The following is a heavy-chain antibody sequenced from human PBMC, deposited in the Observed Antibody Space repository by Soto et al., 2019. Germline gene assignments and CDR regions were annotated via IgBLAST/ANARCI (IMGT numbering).Heavy chain of an antibody. CDR2: INSDGSST. J-gene: IGHJ6*03. V-gene: IGHV3-74*01. CDR1: GFTFSSYW. Sequence: GGSLRLSCAASGFTFSSYWMHWVRQAPGKGLVWVSRINSDGSSTSYADSVKGRFTISRDNAKNTLYLQMNSLRAEDTAVYYCARLEGYCSRTSCYYYYMDVWGKGTTVTVSS. CDR3: ARLEGYCSRTSCYYYYMDV. D-gene: IGHD2-2*01.